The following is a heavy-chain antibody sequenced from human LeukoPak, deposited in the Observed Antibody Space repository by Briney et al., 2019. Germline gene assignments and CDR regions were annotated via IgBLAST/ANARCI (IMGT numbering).Heavy chain of an antibody. CDR3: ARVQYSGSYSGYFDY. CDR2: IIPIFGTA. J-gene: IGHJ4*02. V-gene: IGHV1-69*13. Sequence: SVKVSCKASGGTFSSYAISWVRQAPGQGLEWMGGIIPIFGTANYAQKFQGRVTITADESTSTAYMELSSLRSDDTAVYYCARVQYSGSYSGYFDYWGQGTLVTVSS. CDR1: GGTFSSYA. D-gene: IGHD1-26*01.